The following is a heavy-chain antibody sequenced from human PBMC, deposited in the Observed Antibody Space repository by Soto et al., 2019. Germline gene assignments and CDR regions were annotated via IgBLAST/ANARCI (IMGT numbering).Heavy chain of an antibody. J-gene: IGHJ4*02. D-gene: IGHD2-21*02. CDR3: ARSIVVVTALDY. V-gene: IGHV1-3*01. CDR2: INAGNGNT. Sequence: GASVQVSCKASGYTFTSYYISWVRQAPGQRLEWMGWINAGNGNTKYSQKFQGRVTITRDTSASTAYMELSSLRSEDTAVYYCARSIVVVTALDYWGQGTLVTVSS. CDR1: GYTFTSYY.